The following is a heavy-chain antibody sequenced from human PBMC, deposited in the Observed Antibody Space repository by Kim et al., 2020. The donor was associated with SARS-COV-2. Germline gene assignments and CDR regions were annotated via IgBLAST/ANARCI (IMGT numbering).Heavy chain of an antibody. CDR2: INDSGST. D-gene: IGHD2-15*01. Sequence: SETLSLTCAGYGGSFSGYYWSWIRQPPGKGLEWIGEINDSGSTNYNPSLKSRVTISVDTSKNQFSLKLSSVTAADTAVYYCAKGENGGYCSGGSCSPFDYWGQGTLVTVSS. V-gene: IGHV4-34*01. CDR1: GGSFSGYY. CDR3: AKGENGGYCSGGSCSPFDY. J-gene: IGHJ4*02.